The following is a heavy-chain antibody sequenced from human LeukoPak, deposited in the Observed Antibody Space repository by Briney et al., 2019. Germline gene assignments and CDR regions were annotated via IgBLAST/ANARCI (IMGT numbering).Heavy chain of an antibody. CDR3: ARVLDSGSYYPRDYYYHGMDV. CDR2: INPNSGGT. D-gene: IGHD3-10*01. Sequence: ASVKVSCKASGYTFTCYYMHWVRQAPAQGLEWMGWINPNSGGTNYAQKFHGRVTMTRDTSISTAYMELSRLRSDDTAVYYCARVLDSGSYYPRDYYYHGMDVWGQGTTVTVSS. CDR1: GYTFTCYY. V-gene: IGHV1-2*02. J-gene: IGHJ6*02.